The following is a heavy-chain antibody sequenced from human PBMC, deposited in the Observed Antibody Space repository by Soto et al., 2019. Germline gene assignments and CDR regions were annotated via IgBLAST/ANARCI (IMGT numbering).Heavy chain of an antibody. V-gene: IGHV1-18*01. J-gene: IGHJ6*02. CDR3: VMVDNYVTPTPQDV. CDR1: GYIFVNYG. Sequence: GGSVKVSCKASGYIFVNYGIAWVRQAPGQGLEWMGWISPYTGNTHSATKIQGRLTMTTDTSTSTAYMDLGSLTSDDTAVYYCVMVDNYVTPTPQDVWGQGTTVTVSS. CDR2: ISPYTGNT. D-gene: IGHD3-16*01.